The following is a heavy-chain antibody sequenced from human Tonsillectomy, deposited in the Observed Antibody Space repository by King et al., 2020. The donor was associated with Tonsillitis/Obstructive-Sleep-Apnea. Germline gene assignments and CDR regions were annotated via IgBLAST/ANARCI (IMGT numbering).Heavy chain of an antibody. CDR2: ISPYNGDT. J-gene: IGHJ4*02. D-gene: IGHD3-22*01. CDR1: GYTFTSYG. V-gene: IGHV1-18*01. Sequence: VQLVESGAEVKRPGASVRVSCKASGYTFTSYGISWVRQAPGQGLEWMGWISPYNGDTNFAQKLQGRVTMTTGKSTSTAYMELRSLRSDDTAVYYCARDSMSHYDDSSGYYTFDYWGQGTLVTVSS. CDR3: ARDSMSHYDDSSGYYTFDY.